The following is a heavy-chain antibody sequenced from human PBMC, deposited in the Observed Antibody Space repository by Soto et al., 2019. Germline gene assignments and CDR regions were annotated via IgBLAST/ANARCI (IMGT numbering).Heavy chain of an antibody. D-gene: IGHD6-19*01. CDR3: ARRAVARVDY. CDR1: GYTFTSYA. CDR2: INAGNGNT. J-gene: IGHJ4*02. V-gene: IGHV1-3*01. Sequence: QVQLVQSGAEVKKPGASVKVSCKASGYTFTSYAMHWVRQAPGQRLEWMGWINAGNGNTKYSQKFQGRVTITRDTPASTAYMELSSLRSEDTAVDYWARRAVARVDYWGQGTLVTVSS.